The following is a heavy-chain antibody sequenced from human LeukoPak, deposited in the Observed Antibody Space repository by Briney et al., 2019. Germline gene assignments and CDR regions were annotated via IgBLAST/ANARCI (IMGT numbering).Heavy chain of an antibody. D-gene: IGHD2-15*01. CDR3: ARDLADIVVVVAAPYYYYGMDV. Sequence: ASVTVSCTASGYTFTSYYMHWVRQAPGQGLEWMGIINPSGGSTSYAQKFQGRVTMTRDTSTSTVYMELSSLRSEDTAVYYCARDLADIVVVVAAPYYYYGMDVWGKGTTVTVSS. J-gene: IGHJ6*04. V-gene: IGHV1-46*01. CDR2: INPSGGST. CDR1: GYTFTSYY.